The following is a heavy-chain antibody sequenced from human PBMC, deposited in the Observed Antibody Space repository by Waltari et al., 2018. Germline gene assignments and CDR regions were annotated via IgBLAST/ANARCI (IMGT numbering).Heavy chain of an antibody. J-gene: IGHJ4*02. Sequence: QLQLQESGPGLVKPSETLSLTCTVSGGSISSSSYYWGWVRQPPGKGLEWIGSIYYSGSTYCNPYLKSRVTISVDTSKNQFYLRVSSVTAADTAVFYCARMVRGYCSSTSCHTDHWGQGTLVTVSS. CDR1: GGSISSSSYY. D-gene: IGHD2-2*01. CDR2: IYYSGST. V-gene: IGHV4-39*07. CDR3: ARMVRGYCSSTSCHTDH.